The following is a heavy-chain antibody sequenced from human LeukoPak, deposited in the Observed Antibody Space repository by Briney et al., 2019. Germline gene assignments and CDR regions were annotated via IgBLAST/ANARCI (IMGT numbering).Heavy chain of an antibody. CDR2: ISGRGTST. Sequence: GGSLRLFCVASGFTISSRDWMTWVRQAPGKGLEWVSSISGRGTSTFYADSVKGRFTISRDNSKNTVYLQLSNLRVADTAVYYCAKLEDWGQGTLVAVSS. V-gene: IGHV3-23*05. CDR3: AKLED. D-gene: IGHD1-1*01. J-gene: IGHJ4*02. CDR1: GFTISSRDW.